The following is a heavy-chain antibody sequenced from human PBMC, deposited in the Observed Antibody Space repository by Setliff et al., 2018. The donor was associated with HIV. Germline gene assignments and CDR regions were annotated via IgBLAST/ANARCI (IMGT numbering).Heavy chain of an antibody. V-gene: IGHV4-61*02. CDR2: IYASGSP. J-gene: IGHJ4*02. D-gene: IGHD6-19*01. Sequence: SQTLSLTCNVSGGSISSVNYYWNWIRQPAGKGLEWIGRIYASGSPTYNSSLESRVTISVDTSKNHFSLRLNSVTAADTAVYFCARAPRYYRGWYIPEYFDNWGEGTLVTVSS. CDR1: GGSISSVNYY. CDR3: ARAPRYYRGWYIPEYFDN.